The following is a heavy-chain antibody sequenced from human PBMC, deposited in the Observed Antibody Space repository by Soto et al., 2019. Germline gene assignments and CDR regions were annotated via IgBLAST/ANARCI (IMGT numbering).Heavy chain of an antibody. D-gene: IGHD6-6*01. CDR3: ARVRIAARTGAYGMDV. CDR1: GGSISSYY. Sequence: SETLSLTCTVSGGSISSYYWSWIRQPAGKGLEWIGRIYTSGSTNYNPSLKSRVTMSLDTSKNQFSLKLSSVTAADTAVYYCARVRIAARTGAYGMDVWGQGTTVTVSS. J-gene: IGHJ6*02. V-gene: IGHV4-4*07. CDR2: IYTSGST.